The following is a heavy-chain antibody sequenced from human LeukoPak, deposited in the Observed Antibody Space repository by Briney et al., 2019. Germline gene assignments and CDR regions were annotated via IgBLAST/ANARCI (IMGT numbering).Heavy chain of an antibody. Sequence: GGSLRLSCAASGFTFSTYAMNWVRQAPGKGLEWVAVISYDGSNKYYADSVKGRCTISRDNSKNTLYLQMNSLRAEDPAGYYCAREAGYSSGHLDYWGQGTLVTVSS. CDR3: AREAGYSSGHLDY. CDR2: ISYDGSNK. V-gene: IGHV3-30*03. J-gene: IGHJ4*02. CDR1: GFTFSTYA. D-gene: IGHD6-19*01.